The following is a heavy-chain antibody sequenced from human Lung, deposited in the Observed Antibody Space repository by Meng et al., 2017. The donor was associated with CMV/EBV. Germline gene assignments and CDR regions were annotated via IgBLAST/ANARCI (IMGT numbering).Heavy chain of an antibody. J-gene: IGHJ4*02. Sequence: GSLRLXCAVSGGSISSYRWWSWVRQFPGKGLEWIVEIYYSGNTKRNPSLKSRVTISIGKSKSKFSLKLTAVTAADTAVYYCARGVYVNSGYFVSLDYWGQGXLVTVSS. D-gene: IGHD3-22*01. CDR3: ARGVYVNSGYFVSLDY. CDR2: IYYSGNT. V-gene: IGHV4-4*02. CDR1: GGSISSYRW.